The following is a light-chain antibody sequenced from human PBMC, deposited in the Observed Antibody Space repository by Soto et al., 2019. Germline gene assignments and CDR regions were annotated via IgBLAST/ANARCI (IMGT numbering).Light chain of an antibody. CDR1: QIFSNSF. CDR3: QQCGSSST. J-gene: IGKJ5*01. CDR2: AAS. V-gene: IGKV3-20*01. Sequence: EIVLTQSPATRSLSPGERATLSSRASQIFSNSFSSWFQKIPRQATRLLIYAASMRATGIPDRFSGSGSRTDFTLTISRLEHEDFAVYYCQQCGSSSTFGQGTRVEIK.